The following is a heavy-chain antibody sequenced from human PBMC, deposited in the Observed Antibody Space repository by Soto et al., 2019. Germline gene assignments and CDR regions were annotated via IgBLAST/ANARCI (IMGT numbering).Heavy chain of an antibody. CDR2: ISGSGGST. J-gene: IGHJ4*02. CDR1: GFTFSSYA. D-gene: IGHD2-2*01. V-gene: IGHV3-23*01. CDR3: ATPYQPLLVRPFDY. Sequence: GGSLRLSCAASGFTFSSYAMSWFRQAPGKGLEWVSAISGSGGSTYYADSVKGRFTISRDNSKNTLYLQMNSLRAEDTAVYYCATPYQPLLVRPFDYWGQGXLVTVYS.